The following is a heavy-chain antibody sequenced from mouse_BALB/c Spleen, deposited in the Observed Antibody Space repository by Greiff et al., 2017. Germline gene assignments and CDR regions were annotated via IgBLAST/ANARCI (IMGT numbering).Heavy chain of an antibody. Sequence: EVQLQESGAELVKPGASAKLSCTASGFNIKDTYMHWVKQRPEQGLEWIGRIDPANGNTKYDPKFQGKATITADTSSNTAYLQLSSLTSEDTAVYYCARSFTTATWFAYWGQGTLVTVSA. CDR1: GFNIKDTY. CDR2: IDPANGNT. V-gene: IGHV14-3*02. CDR3: ARSFTTATWFAY. D-gene: IGHD1-2*01. J-gene: IGHJ3*01.